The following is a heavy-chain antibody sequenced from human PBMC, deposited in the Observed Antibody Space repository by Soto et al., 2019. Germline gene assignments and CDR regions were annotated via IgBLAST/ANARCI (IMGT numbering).Heavy chain of an antibody. CDR2: IIPIFGTA. V-gene: IGHV1-69*13. CDR1: GGTFSSYA. D-gene: IGHD3-3*01. Sequence: RAAVKVSCKASGGTFSSYAISWVRQAPGQGLEWMGGIIPIFGTANYAQKFQGRVTITADESTSTAYMELSSLRSEDTAVYYCARDQTRITIFGVVIIPGWFDPWGQGTLVTVSS. CDR3: ARDQTRITIFGVVIIPGWFDP. J-gene: IGHJ5*02.